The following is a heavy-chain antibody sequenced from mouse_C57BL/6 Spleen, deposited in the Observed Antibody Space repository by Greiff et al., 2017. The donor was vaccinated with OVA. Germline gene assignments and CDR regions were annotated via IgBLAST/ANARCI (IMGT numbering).Heavy chain of an antibody. Sequence: QVHVKQSGAELARPGASVKMSCKASGYTFTSYTMHWVKQRPGQGLEWIGYINPSSGYTKYNQKFKDKATLTADKSSSTAYMQLSSLTSEDSAVYYCARGGNYGNYFDYWGQGTTLTVSS. CDR1: GYTFTSYT. V-gene: IGHV1-4*01. CDR2: INPSSGYT. D-gene: IGHD2-1*01. CDR3: ARGGNYGNYFDY. J-gene: IGHJ2*01.